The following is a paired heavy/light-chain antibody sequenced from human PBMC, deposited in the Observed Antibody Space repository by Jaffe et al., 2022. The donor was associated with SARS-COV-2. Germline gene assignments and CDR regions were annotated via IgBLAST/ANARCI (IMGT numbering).Light chain of an antibody. J-gene: IGKJ1*01. Sequence: DIQMTQSPSSVSASVGDRVTITCRASQDIDTRLAWYQQKPGKAPKLLIYTASNLQSGVPSRFSGSGSGTDFTLTITSLQPEDTATYYCQQANSIPATFGQGTKVEI. CDR3: QQANSIPAT. CDR2: TAS. V-gene: IGKV1-12*01. CDR1: QDIDTR.
Heavy chain of an antibody. CDR2: IHHTRGT. D-gene: IGHD1-26*01. V-gene: IGHV4-4*02. J-gene: IGHJ5*02. CDR3: ARGYVYSRSSFWFDP. Sequence: QVQLQESGPGLVNPSGTLSLTCAVSGASITSNDWWNWLRQSPGKGLEWIGEIHHTRGTNYSPSLKSRVTISVDTSQNQFSLRLNSVTAADTAVYYCARGYVYSRSSFWFDPWGQGTLVTVSS. CDR1: GASITSNDW.